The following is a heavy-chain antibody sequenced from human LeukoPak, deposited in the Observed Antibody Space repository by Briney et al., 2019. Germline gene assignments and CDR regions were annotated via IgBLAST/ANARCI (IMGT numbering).Heavy chain of an antibody. V-gene: IGHV1-24*01. CDR2: FDPEDGER. D-gene: IGHD3-3*01. CDR1: GYTLTELS. J-gene: IGHJ1*01. Sequence: ASVKLSCTVSGYTLTELSMHWVRQAPGKGLEWMGGFDPEDGERIYAQKFQGRVTMTEDTSTDTAYMELSSLRSEDTAVYYCATGGGSGPYFQEWGQGTLVTVSS. CDR3: ATGGGSGPYFQE.